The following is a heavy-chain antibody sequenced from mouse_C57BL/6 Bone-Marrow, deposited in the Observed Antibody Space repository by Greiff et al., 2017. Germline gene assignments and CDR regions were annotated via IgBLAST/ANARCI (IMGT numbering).Heavy chain of an antibody. CDR2: IRSKSSNYAT. CDR3: VRNSPFMTTVVAPHAMDY. V-gene: IGHV10-3*01. CDR1: GFTFNTYA. J-gene: IGHJ4*01. Sequence: EVQVVESGGGLVQPKGSLKLSCAASGFTFNTYAMHWVRQAPGKGLEWVARIRSKSSNYATYYADSVKDRFTISRDDSQSMLYLQMNKLKTEDTAVYYCVRNSPFMTTVVAPHAMDYWGQGTSVTVSS. D-gene: IGHD1-1*01.